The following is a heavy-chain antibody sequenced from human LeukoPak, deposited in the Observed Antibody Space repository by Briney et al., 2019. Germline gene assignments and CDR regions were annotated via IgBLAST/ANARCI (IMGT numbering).Heavy chain of an antibody. V-gene: IGHV3-30*02. CDR1: GFTFSSYG. J-gene: IGHJ6*03. D-gene: IGHD1-26*01. Sequence: GGSLRLSCAASGFTFSSYGMHWVRQAPGKGLEWVAFIRYDGSNKYYADSVKGRFTISRDNSKNTLYMQMNSLRAEDTAVYYCAKGRGWEASYYYYYMDVWGKGTTVTISS. CDR2: IRYDGSNK. CDR3: AKGRGWEASYYYYYMDV.